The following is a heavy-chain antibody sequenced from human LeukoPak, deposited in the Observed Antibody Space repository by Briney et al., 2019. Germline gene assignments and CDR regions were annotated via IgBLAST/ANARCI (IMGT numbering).Heavy chain of an antibody. D-gene: IGHD3-22*01. CDR3: ARDRGYDREGGGRYFDY. CDR1: GGSISSYY. Sequence: PSETLSLTCTVSGGSISSYYWSWIRQPPGKGLEWIGYIYYSGSTNYNPSLKSRVTISLDTSKNQLSLKVSSVTAADTAVYYCARDRGYDREGGGRYFDYWGQGTLVTVSS. J-gene: IGHJ4*02. CDR2: IYYSGST. V-gene: IGHV4-59*01.